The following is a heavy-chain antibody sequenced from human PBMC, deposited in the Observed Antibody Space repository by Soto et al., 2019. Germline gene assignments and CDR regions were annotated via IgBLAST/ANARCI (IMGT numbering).Heavy chain of an antibody. CDR1: GGTFSGYA. V-gene: IGHV1-69*01. J-gene: IGHJ1*01. D-gene: IGHD1-20*01. CDR2: IIPLLGIT. CDR3: ARDPRSITGTTTSEDFQH. Sequence: QAQLMQSGAAVKKPGSSVKVSCKASGGTFSGYAINWVRQAPGQGLEWMGGIIPLLGITDYGQKFQGRITIAADESTGTADMDLRDLRSEDTAVYYCARDPRSITGTTTSEDFQHWGQGTLVSVSS.